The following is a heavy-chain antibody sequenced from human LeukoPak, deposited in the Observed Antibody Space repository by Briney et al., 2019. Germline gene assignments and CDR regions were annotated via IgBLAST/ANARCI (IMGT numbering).Heavy chain of an antibody. J-gene: IGHJ5*02. D-gene: IGHD6-19*01. CDR2: ISSSGSTI. CDR3: ASGIAVAANWFDP. Sequence: GGSLRLSCAASGFTFSSYEMNWVRQAPGKGLEWVSYISSSGSTIYYADSVKGRFTISRDNAENSLYLQMNNLRAEDTAVYYCASGIAVAANWFDPWGQGTLVTVSS. V-gene: IGHV3-48*03. CDR1: GFTFSSYE.